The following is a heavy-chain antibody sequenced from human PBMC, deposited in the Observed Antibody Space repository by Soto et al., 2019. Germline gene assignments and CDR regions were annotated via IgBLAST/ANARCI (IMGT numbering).Heavy chain of an antibody. CDR2: ISAYNGKT. CDR1: GYTFTSYG. V-gene: IGHV1-18*01. J-gene: IGHJ6*02. Sequence: QVQLVQSGGEVKKPGASVKLSCTASGYTFTSYGISWVRQAPGQGLEWMGWISAYNGKTNYAQNVQGRVTMXTXTSXRTAYMYLRSLRSDDTAVYYCARGGDVNYYHGMDVWGQGTTVTVSS. D-gene: IGHD5-12*01. CDR3: ARGGDVNYYHGMDV.